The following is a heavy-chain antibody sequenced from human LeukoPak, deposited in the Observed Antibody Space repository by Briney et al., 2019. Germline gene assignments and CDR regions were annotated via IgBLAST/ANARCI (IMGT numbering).Heavy chain of an antibody. CDR3: ARGGIAAAGTVLRYYYYYYMDV. D-gene: IGHD6-13*01. J-gene: IGHJ6*03. CDR2: IYDRGNT. Sequence: SETLSLTCTVSGASINSSTYYWSWIRQPAGKGLEWIGRIYDRGNTNYNPSLKSRVTISVDRSKNQFSLKLSSVTAADTAVYYCARGGIAAAGTVLRYYYYYYMDVWGKGTTVTISS. CDR1: GASINSSTYY. V-gene: IGHV4-61*02.